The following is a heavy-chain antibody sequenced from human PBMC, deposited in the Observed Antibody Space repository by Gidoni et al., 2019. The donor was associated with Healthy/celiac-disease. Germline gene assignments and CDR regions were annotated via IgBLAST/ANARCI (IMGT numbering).Heavy chain of an antibody. D-gene: IGHD3-22*01. CDR3: ARAGDDSSGSHYDY. J-gene: IGHJ4*02. CDR1: GFTFRDYY. V-gene: IGHV3-11*06. CDR2: ISSSSSYT. Sequence: QVQLVESGGGLVKPGGSLRLSCAASGFTFRDYYMSWIRQAPGKGLEWVSYISSSSSYTNYADSVKGRFTISRDNAKNSLYLQMNSLRAEDTAVYYCARAGDDSSGSHYDYWGQGTLVTVSS.